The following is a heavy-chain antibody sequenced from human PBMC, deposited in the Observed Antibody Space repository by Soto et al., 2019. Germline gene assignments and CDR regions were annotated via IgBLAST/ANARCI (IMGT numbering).Heavy chain of an antibody. CDR1: GFTFSSYS. V-gene: IGHV3-21*01. D-gene: IGHD6-13*01. Sequence: GGSLRLSCAASGFTFSSYSMNWVRQAPGKGLEWVSSISSSSSYIYYADSVKGRFTISRDNAKNSLYLQMNSLRAEDTAVYYCARNSRTQGYFDYWGQGTLVTVSS. CDR2: ISSSSSYI. J-gene: IGHJ4*02. CDR3: ARNSRTQGYFDY.